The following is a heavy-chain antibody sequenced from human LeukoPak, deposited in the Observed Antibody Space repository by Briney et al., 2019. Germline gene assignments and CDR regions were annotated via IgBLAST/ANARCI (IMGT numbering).Heavy chain of an antibody. Sequence: GGSLILSCAASGFTFSSYTMNWVRQAPGKGLEWVSSISNSSSYIYYADSLKGRFTISRDNAKTSLYLKMNSLRAEDTAVYYCARDRGGAYDFWSGYYTGYFDYWGQGTLVPVSS. J-gene: IGHJ4*02. CDR3: ARDRGGAYDFWSGYYTGYFDY. D-gene: IGHD3-3*01. CDR2: ISNSSSYI. V-gene: IGHV3-21*01. CDR1: GFTFSSYT.